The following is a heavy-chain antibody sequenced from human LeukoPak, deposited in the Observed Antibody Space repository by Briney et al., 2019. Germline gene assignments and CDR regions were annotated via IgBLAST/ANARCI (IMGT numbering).Heavy chain of an antibody. CDR1: GFTFSSYW. CDR3: ARYSGYDDEGEYFDY. CDR2: IKQDGSEK. D-gene: IGHD5-12*01. Sequence: GGSLRLSCAASGFTFSSYWMSWVRQAPGKGLEWVANIKQDGSEKYYVDPVKGRFTISRDNAKNSLYLQMNSLRAEDTAVYYCARYSGYDDEGEYFDYWGQGTLVTVSS. J-gene: IGHJ4*02. V-gene: IGHV3-7*01.